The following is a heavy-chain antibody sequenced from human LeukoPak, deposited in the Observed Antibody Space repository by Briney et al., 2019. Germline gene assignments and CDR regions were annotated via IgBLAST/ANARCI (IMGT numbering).Heavy chain of an antibody. CDR2: INWNADST. CDR1: GFTFSSYS. D-gene: IGHD3-22*01. Sequence: GSLRLSCAASGFTFSSYSMNWVRQAPGRGLEWVSGINWNADSTGYADSVKGRFTISRDNAKNSLYLQMNSLRAEDTALYYCARGGYYDNSGASDYWGQGTLVTVSS. V-gene: IGHV3-20*04. CDR3: ARGGYYDNSGASDY. J-gene: IGHJ4*02.